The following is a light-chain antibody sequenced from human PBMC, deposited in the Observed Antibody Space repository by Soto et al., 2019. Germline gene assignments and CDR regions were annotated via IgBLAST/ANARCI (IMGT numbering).Light chain of an antibody. CDR1: QSISSW. CDR2: KAS. V-gene: IGKV1-5*03. CDR3: QQYNSYWT. Sequence: DIQMTQSPSTLSASVGDRVTITCRASQSISSWLAWYQQKPGKAPKLLIYKASSLESGVPSRFSGSGSGTEFTLTISSLQTDDFATYYCQQYNSYWTLGQGTKVDIK. J-gene: IGKJ1*01.